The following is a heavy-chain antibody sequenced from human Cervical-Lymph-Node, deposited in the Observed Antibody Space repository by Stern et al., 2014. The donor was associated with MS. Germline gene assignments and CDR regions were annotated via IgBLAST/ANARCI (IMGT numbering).Heavy chain of an antibody. CDR3: ARDRTYVLDRGDIVHDRYSDL. CDR2: IHTSGST. V-gene: IGHV4-59*01. D-gene: IGHD3-16*01. Sequence: QVQLQESGPGLVKPSETLSLTCTVSGASISSNYWSWIRQPPGQGLEWIGYIHTSGSTNSNPSLKSRVTLSVDTSKNQISLRLTSVTPADTAVYYCARDRTYVLDRGDIVHDRYSDLWGRGTPVTVS. CDR1: GASISSNY. J-gene: IGHJ2*01.